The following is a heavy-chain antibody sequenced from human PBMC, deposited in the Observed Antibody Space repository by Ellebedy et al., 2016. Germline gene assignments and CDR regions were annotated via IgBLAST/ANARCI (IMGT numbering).Heavy chain of an antibody. CDR3: ATCEDGYGGFGY. CDR2: IVVGSSNT. J-gene: IGHJ4*02. V-gene: IGHV1-58*01. D-gene: IGHD4-23*01. Sequence: SVKVSXXASELTFSTSLVQWVRQARGQGLEWIGRIVVGSSNTIYAQKFLERVTITRDMSTSTAYMELSSLRSEDTAVYYCATCEDGYGGFGYWGQGTLVSVSS. CDR1: ELTFSTSL.